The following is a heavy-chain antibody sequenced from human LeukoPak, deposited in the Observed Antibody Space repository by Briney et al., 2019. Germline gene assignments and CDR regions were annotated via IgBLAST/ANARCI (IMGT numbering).Heavy chain of an antibody. J-gene: IGHJ3*02. CDR1: GFTFSDYS. V-gene: IGHV3-21*01. D-gene: IGHD2-21*02. Sequence: GGSLRLSCAASGFTFSDYSMNWVRQAPGRGLEWVSSISSSGTYIYYADSMKGRFTISRDNSKNTLYLQMGSLRAEDMAVYYCARALAYCGGDCYSGIAPCAFDIWGQGTMVTVSS. CDR2: ISSSGTYI. CDR3: ARALAYCGGDCYSGIAPCAFDI.